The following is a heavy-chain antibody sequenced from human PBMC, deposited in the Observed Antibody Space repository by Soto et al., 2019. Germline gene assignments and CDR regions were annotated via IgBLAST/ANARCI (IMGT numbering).Heavy chain of an antibody. Sequence: GSLRLACAGSGFTFSSYSMIWVLQAPGNGLEWVSAISGSGGSTYYADSVKCRFTISRGNSKNTLYLQMNSLRAEDTAVYYCAKDRNDIVVVPAAIGNYFDYWGQGTLVTVSS. V-gene: IGHV3-23*01. CDR1: GFTFSSYS. CDR2: ISGSGGST. CDR3: AKDRNDIVVVPAAIGNYFDY. J-gene: IGHJ4*02. D-gene: IGHD2-2*01.